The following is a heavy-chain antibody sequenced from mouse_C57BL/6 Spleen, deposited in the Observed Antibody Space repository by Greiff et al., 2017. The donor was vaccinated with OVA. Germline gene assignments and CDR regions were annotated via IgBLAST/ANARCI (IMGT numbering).Heavy chain of an antibody. CDR1: GYTFTSYW. V-gene: IGHV1-59*01. CDR2: IDPSDSYT. D-gene: IGHD1-1*01. CDR3: AREDYGSLAY. J-gene: IGHJ3*01. Sequence: VQLQQPGAELVRPGTSVKLSCKASGYTFTSYWMHWVKQRPGQGLEWIGVIDPSDSYTNYNQKFKGKATLTVDTSSSTAYMQLSSLTSEDSAVYYCAREDYGSLAYWGQGTLVTVSA.